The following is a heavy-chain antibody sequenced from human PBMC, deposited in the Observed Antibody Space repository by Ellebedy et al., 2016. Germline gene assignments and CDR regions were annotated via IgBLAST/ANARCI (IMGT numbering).Heavy chain of an antibody. CDR2: IKQDGSEK. CDR1: GYSISSGYY. D-gene: IGHD5-18*01. CDR3: AKDSLQLWPTDYYYGMDV. V-gene: IGHV3-7*01. J-gene: IGHJ6*02. Sequence: ETLSLTXTVSGYSISSGYYWGWIRQPPGKGLEWVANIKQDGSEKYYADSVKGRFTISRDNSKNTLYLQMNSLRAEDTAVYYCAKDSLQLWPTDYYYGMDVWGQGTTVTVSS.